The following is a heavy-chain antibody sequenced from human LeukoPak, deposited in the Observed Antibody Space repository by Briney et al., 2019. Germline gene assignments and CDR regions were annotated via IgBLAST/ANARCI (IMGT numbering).Heavy chain of an antibody. V-gene: IGHV3-66*01. D-gene: IGHD2-8*01. CDR3: ALGPSGNGRWFDP. J-gene: IGHJ5*02. CDR1: GFSVNSCY. CDR2: IYSGGRT. Sequence: PGGSLRLSCAASGFSVNSCYMNWVRQAPGKGLEWVSVIYSGGRTYYADSVKGRFIISRDNSNNRLYLQMNSLRAEDTAVYYCALGPSGNGRWFDPWGQGTLVTVSS.